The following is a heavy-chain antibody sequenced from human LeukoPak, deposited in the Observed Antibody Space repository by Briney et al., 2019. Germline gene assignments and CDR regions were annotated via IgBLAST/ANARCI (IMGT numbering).Heavy chain of an antibody. Sequence: GGSLRLSCAASGFTFSSYGMHWVRQAPGKGLEWVAVISYDGSNKYYADSVKGRFTISRDNSKNILYLQMNSLRAEDTAVYYCATKGPYYYGSGLNFQHWGQGTLVTVSS. CDR1: GFTFSSYG. J-gene: IGHJ1*01. D-gene: IGHD3-10*01. V-gene: IGHV3-30*03. CDR2: ISYDGSNK. CDR3: ATKGPYYYGSGLNFQH.